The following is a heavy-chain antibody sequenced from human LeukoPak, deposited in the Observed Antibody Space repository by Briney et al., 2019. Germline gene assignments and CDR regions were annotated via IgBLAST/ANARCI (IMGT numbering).Heavy chain of an antibody. CDR2: IYYTGST. J-gene: IGHJ4*02. Sequence: SQTLSLTCTVSGGFISSGGYYWSWIRQHPGKGLEWIGYIYYTGSTYYNPSLKSRASISVDTSKNPFSLKLSSVTAADTAVYYCARVYCSSTSCYMHSSSWYEDYWGQGTLVTVSS. V-gene: IGHV4-31*03. CDR3: ARVYCSSTSCYMHSSSWYEDY. CDR1: GGFISSGGYY. D-gene: IGHD2-2*02.